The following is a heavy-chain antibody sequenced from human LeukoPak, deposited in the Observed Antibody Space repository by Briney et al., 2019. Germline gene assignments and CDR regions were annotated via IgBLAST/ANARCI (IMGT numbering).Heavy chain of an antibody. V-gene: IGHV3-9*01. D-gene: IGHD6-13*01. J-gene: IGHJ4*02. CDR2: ISWNSGSI. CDR3: AKSYTSSWYGYYFAY. CDR1: GFTFDDYA. Sequence: GGSLRLSCAASGFTFDDYAMHWVRQAPGKGLEGVSGISWNSGSIGYADAVKGRLTISRDNAKNSLYLQMNSLRAEDTALYYCAKSYTSSWYGYYFAYWGQGTLVTV.